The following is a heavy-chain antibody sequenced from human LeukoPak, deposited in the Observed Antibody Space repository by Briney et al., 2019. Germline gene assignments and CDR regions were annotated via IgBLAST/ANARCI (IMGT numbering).Heavy chain of an antibody. V-gene: IGHV3-23*01. CDR3: AKPRAVVAPALAYDN. D-gene: IGHD4-23*01. CDR2: IAAGGNAT. J-gene: IGHJ4*02. Sequence: PGGSLRLSCTVSGFTFNSFAMSWVRQAPGKGLEWVSAIAAGGNATFYADSVKGRFTISRDNSRNTVFLQMNSLRAEDTAVYYCAKPRAVVAPALAYDNWGQGTLVTVSS. CDR1: GFTFNSFA.